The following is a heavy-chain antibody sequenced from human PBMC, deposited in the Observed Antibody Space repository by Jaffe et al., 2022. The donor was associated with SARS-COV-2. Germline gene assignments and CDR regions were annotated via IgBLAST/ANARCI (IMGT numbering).Heavy chain of an antibody. CDR2: IGESGATT. Sequence: EVQLLESGGGLVQPGGSLRLSCAASGFTFSSYAMTWVRQAPGKGLEWVSSIGESGATTYYADSVKGRFTISRDNSKNTLYLQLNSLRAEDTALYYCTKLVESYSGHWGQGTRVTVSS. J-gene: IGHJ1*01. D-gene: IGHD1-26*01. V-gene: IGHV3-23*01. CDR3: TKLVESYSGH. CDR1: GFTFSSYA.